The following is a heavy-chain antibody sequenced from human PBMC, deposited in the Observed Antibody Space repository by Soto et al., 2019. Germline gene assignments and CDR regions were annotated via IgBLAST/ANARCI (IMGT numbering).Heavy chain of an antibody. J-gene: IGHJ4*02. CDR2: INHSGST. V-gene: IGHV4-34*01. D-gene: IGHD3-22*01. Sequence: QVQLQQXGXXXXXXXETLSLTXXXYGGSFSGYYWSWIRQPPGKGLEWIGEINHSGSTNYNPSLKSRVTISVDTSKNQFSLKLSSVTAADTAVYYCARVRSGYYLYWGQGTLVTVSS. CDR1: GGSFSGYY. CDR3: ARVRSGYYLY.